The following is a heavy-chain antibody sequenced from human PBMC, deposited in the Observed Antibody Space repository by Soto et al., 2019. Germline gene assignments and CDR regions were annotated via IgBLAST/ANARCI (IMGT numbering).Heavy chain of an antibody. V-gene: IGHV3-30*18. J-gene: IGHJ2*01. CDR2: ISYDGSNK. D-gene: IGHD2-21*01. CDR3: AKDQRTATAIAWCLDL. CDR1: GFTFSTYG. Sequence: QVQLVESGGGVVQPGRSLRLSCAASGFTFSTYGMHWVRQTPGKGLEWVALISYDGSNKLYSDSVKGRFTISRDNSKNTLYLQLSSLRAEDTAVYYCAKDQRTATAIAWCLDLWGRGTLVTVSS.